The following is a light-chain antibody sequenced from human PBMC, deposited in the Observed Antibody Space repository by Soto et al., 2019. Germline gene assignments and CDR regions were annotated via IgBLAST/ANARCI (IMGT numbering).Light chain of an antibody. CDR1: QTIRGL. CDR2: DTS. V-gene: IGKV3-11*01. J-gene: IGKJ5*01. Sequence: DIVMTQSPDSLAVSLGERATLSCRTSQTIRGLLNWYQQRPGQAPRLLIYDTSNRATDIPARFSGSGSGTDFILTISSLDPEDFGVYFCQQRHNWPITFGQGTRLDIK. CDR3: QQRHNWPIT.